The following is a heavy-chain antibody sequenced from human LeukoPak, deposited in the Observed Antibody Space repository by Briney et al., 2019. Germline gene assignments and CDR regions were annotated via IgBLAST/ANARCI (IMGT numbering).Heavy chain of an antibody. J-gene: IGHJ6*03. Sequence: SETLSLTCTVSGGSISSYYWSWIRQPPGKGLEWIGYIYYSGSTNYNPSLKSRVTISVDTSKNQFSLKLSSVTAADTAVYYCARVRYCSSTSCYPPFTYYYYMDVWGKGTTVTVSS. CDR3: ARVRYCSSTSCYPPFTYYYYMDV. D-gene: IGHD2-2*01. V-gene: IGHV4-59*01. CDR2: IYYSGST. CDR1: GGSISSYY.